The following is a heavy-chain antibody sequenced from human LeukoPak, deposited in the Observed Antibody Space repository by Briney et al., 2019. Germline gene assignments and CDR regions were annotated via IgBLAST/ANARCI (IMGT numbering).Heavy chain of an antibody. J-gene: IGHJ4*02. Sequence: GGSLRLSCAASGFTFSSYAMSWVRQAPGKGLEWVSAISGSSGSTYYADSVKGRFTISRDNSKNTLYLQMNSLRAEDTAVYYCAKCTPLHYDFWSGYFDYWGQGTLVTVSS. CDR2: ISGSSGST. CDR1: GFTFSSYA. D-gene: IGHD3-3*01. V-gene: IGHV3-23*01. CDR3: AKCTPLHYDFWSGYFDY.